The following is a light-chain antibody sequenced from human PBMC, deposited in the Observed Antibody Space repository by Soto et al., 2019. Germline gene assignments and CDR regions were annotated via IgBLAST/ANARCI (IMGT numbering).Light chain of an antibody. CDR2: GAS. J-gene: IGKJ3*01. CDR3: QQSSSTPFP. Sequence: DIQMTQAPSSLSASVGDRVTITCRASQSITTSLSWHQQKPGKAPKVLIYGASKLQGGVPSRFRGSGSGTDFTLTISRLQPEDFAAYYCQQSSSTPFPFGPGTRVDV. V-gene: IGKV1-39*01. CDR1: QSITTS.